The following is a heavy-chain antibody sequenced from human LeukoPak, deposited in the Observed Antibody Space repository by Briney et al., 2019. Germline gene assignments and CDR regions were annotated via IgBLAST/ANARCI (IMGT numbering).Heavy chain of an antibody. V-gene: IGHV4-38-2*01. CDR2: IFHTGSI. Sequence: SETLSLTCGVSGYSISGGYYWGWIRQSPGKGLEWIATIFHTGSIYRNPSLKSRVILSVDTSKNQFSLILTPVTAADTAVYYCVRMGVSYYYDSSTYYPVAFDVWGQGTMVTVSS. D-gene: IGHD3-22*01. CDR1: GYSISGGYY. CDR3: VRMGVSYYYDSSTYYPVAFDV. J-gene: IGHJ3*01.